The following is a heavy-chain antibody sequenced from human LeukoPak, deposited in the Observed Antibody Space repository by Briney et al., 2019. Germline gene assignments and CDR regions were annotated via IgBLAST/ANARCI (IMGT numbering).Heavy chain of an antibody. V-gene: IGHV7-4-1*02. CDR2: ININTGNP. J-gene: IGHJ4*02. Sequence: ASVKVSCKASGYTFSGSDMNWVRQATGQGLEWMGWININTGNPTYVQHFTGRFVFSLDTSVSTAYLQISSLKAEDTAVYYCARGDWVAWGQGTLVTVSS. CDR3: ARGDWVA. CDR1: GYTFSGSD. D-gene: IGHD3-9*01.